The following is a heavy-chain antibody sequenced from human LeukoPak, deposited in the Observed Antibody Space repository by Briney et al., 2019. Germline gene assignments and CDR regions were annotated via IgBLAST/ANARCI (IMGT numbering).Heavy chain of an antibody. CDR2: ISYDGSNK. CDR3: AREGGSRQQWLVAFDY. J-gene: IGHJ4*02. D-gene: IGHD6-19*01. V-gene: IGHV3-30*04. Sequence: PGRSLRLSCAASGFTFSSYAMHWVRQAPGKGLEWVAVISYDGSNKYYADSVKGRFTISRDNSKNTLYLQMNSLRAEDTAVYYCAREGGSRQQWLVAFDYWGQGTLVTVSS. CDR1: GFTFSSYA.